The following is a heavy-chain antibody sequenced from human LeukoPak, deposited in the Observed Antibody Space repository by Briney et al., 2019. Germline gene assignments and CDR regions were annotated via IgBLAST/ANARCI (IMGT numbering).Heavy chain of an antibody. CDR2: IYYSGST. V-gene: IGHV4-39*01. CDR3: ASQWLADY. D-gene: IGHD6-19*01. Sequence: PSETLSLTCTVSGGSISSSSYCWGWIRQPPGKGLEWIGSIYYSGSTYYNPSLKSRVTISVDTSKNQFSLKLSSVTAADTAVYYCASQWLADYWGQGTLVTVSS. CDR1: GGSISSSSYC. J-gene: IGHJ4*02.